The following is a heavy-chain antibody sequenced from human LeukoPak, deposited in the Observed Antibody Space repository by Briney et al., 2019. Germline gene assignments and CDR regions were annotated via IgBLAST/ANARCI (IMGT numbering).Heavy chain of an antibody. CDR2: IYSGGST. CDR3: AKQGATAVAAGGDFDY. J-gene: IGHJ4*02. CDR1: GFTVSSNY. Sequence: GGSLRLSCAASGFTVSSNYMSWVRQAPGKGLEWVSVIYSGGSTYYADPVKGRFTISRDNSKNTLYLQMNSLRAEDTAVYYCAKQGATAVAAGGDFDYWGQGTLVTVSS. V-gene: IGHV3-53*01. D-gene: IGHD6-19*01.